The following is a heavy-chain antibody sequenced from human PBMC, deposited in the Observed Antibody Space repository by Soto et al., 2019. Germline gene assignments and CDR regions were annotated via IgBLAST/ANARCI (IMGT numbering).Heavy chain of an antibody. CDR2: IFSNDEK. Sequence: QVTLKESGPVLVKPTETLTLTCTVSGFSLSNARMGVSWIRQPPGKALEWLAHIFSNDEKSYSTSLKSRLTISKDTAKSEVVLTITNIDPVDTATYYCARHERGGRHTYWGKGTLVTVSS. J-gene: IGHJ4*02. V-gene: IGHV2-26*01. D-gene: IGHD2-15*01. CDR1: GFSLSNARMG. CDR3: ARHERGGRHTY.